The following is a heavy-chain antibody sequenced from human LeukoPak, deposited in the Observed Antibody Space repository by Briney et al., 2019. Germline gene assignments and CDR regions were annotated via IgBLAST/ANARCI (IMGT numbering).Heavy chain of an antibody. V-gene: IGHV3-30-3*01. CDR2: ISYDGSNK. J-gene: IGHJ4*02. CDR3: ARDSRITMIVVVITLPDY. D-gene: IGHD3-22*01. Sequence: GGSLRPSCAGSGFTFSSYAMHWVRQAPGKGLEWVAVISYDGSNKYYADSVKGRFTISRDNSKNTLYLQMNSLRAEDTAVYYCARDSRITMIVVVITLPDYWGQGTLVTVSS. CDR1: GFTFSSYA.